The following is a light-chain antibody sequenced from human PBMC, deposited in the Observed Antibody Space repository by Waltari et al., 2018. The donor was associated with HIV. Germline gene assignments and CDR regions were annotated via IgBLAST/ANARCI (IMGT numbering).Light chain of an antibody. Sequence: SFELTQPPSLSVSPGQTAKINCSGEPFLDRPFSWYRQRPGQAPVILIYKDTERPSCIPNRFSGSRSGSTVFLTITDVRPEDEAEYFCQSTDLRGSSTFGGGTKMTVL. CDR3: QSTDLRGSST. CDR2: KDT. CDR1: PFLDRP. J-gene: IGLJ2*01. V-gene: IGLV3-25*03.